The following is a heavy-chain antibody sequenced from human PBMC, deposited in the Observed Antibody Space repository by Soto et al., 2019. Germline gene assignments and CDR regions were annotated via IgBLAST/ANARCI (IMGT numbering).Heavy chain of an antibody. CDR2: INAGNGNT. Sequence: GASVKVSCKASGYTFTSYAMHWVRQAPGQRLEWMGWINAGNGNTKYSQKFQGRVTITRDTSASTAYMELSSLRSEDTAVYYCAREGRPYYYYYYMDVWGKGTTVTVSS. CDR1: GYTFTSYA. CDR3: AREGRPYYYYYYMDV. J-gene: IGHJ6*03. D-gene: IGHD1-1*01. V-gene: IGHV1-3*01.